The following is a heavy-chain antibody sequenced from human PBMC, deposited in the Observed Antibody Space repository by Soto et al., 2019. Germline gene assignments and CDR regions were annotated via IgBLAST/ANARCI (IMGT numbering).Heavy chain of an antibody. V-gene: IGHV1-18*01. D-gene: IGHD3-10*01. Sequence: ASVKVSCKASGYTFTRSGISWVRQAPGQGPEWMGWISSYNGNTNYAQNLQGRVIMTADTSTSTAYMELRSLRSDDTAIYYCTREGSAPYYYYGMDAWGQGTTVTVSS. CDR2: ISSYNGNT. CDR1: GYTFTRSG. CDR3: TREGSAPYYYYGMDA. J-gene: IGHJ6*02.